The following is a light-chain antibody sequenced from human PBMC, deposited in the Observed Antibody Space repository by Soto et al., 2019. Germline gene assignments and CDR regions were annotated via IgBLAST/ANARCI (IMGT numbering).Light chain of an antibody. CDR3: CSYADNYSYV. J-gene: IGLJ1*01. CDR2: DVS. Sequence: QSALTQPRSVSVSPGQSVTISCTGTSRDVGAYNYVSWYQQHPGKAPKLMTYDVSKRPSGVPDRFSGSKSGNTASLTISGLQAEDEADYYCCSYADNYSYVFGTGTKVTVL. CDR1: SRDVGAYNY. V-gene: IGLV2-11*01.